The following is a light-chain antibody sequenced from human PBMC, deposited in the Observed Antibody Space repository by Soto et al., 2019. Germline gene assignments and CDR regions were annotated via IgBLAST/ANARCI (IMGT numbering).Light chain of an antibody. J-gene: IGLJ3*02. Sequence: SALTQPASVSGSPGQSITISCTGTSSDVGGYNYVSWYQQHPGRAPKLMIYEVNNRPSGVSNRFSGSKSGNTASLTISGLQAEDEADYYCSSYTSRSTQVLGGGTKLTVL. CDR3: SSYTSRSTQV. CDR1: SSDVGGYNY. V-gene: IGLV2-14*01. CDR2: EVN.